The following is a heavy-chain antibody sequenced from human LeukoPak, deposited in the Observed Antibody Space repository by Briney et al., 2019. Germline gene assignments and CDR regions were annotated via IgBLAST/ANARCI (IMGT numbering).Heavy chain of an antibody. V-gene: IGHV3-30*02. D-gene: IGHD6-19*01. Sequence: PGGSLRLSCGASGFNFNTFGMHWVRQAPGKGLEWVAFIRYDGTNKYYVDSVKGRFTISRDNSKNTLYLQMNSLRAEDTAVYYCAKDRVAGPSWFEPWGQGTLVTVSS. CDR2: IRYDGTNK. J-gene: IGHJ5*02. CDR3: AKDRVAGPSWFEP. CDR1: GFNFNTFG.